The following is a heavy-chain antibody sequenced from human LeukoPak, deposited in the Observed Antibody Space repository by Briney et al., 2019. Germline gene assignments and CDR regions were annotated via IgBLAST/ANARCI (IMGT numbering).Heavy chain of an antibody. CDR2: ISSNGGST. J-gene: IGHJ4*02. Sequence: GGSLRLSCAASGFTFSSYAMHWVRQAPGKGLEYVSAISSNGGSTYYANSVKGRFTISRDNSKNTLYLQMNSLRAEDTAVYYCATCKRLGRFDYWGQGTLVTVSS. CDR3: ATCKRLGRFDY. CDR1: GFTFSSYA. V-gene: IGHV3-64*01.